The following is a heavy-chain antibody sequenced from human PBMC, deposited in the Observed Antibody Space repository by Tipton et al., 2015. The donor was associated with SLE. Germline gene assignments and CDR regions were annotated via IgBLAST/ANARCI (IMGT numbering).Heavy chain of an antibody. CDR3: ARDPNLDAFDI. J-gene: IGHJ3*02. Sequence: TLSITCTVSGGSISSHYWSWIRQPPGKGLEWIGYIYYSGSTNYNPSLKSRVTISVDTSKNQFSLKLSSVTAADTAVYYCARDPNLDAFDIWGQGTMVTVSS. CDR2: IYYSGST. V-gene: IGHV4-59*11. D-gene: IGHD5-24*01. CDR1: GGSISSHY.